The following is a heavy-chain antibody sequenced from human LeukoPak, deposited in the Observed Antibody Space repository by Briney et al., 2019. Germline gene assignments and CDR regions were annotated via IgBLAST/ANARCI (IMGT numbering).Heavy chain of an antibody. J-gene: IGHJ4*02. CDR1: GFTFSSYA. CDR3: AKDRRAGSYDY. V-gene: IGHV3-23*01. CDR2: ISGSGGNT. D-gene: IGHD3-10*01. Sequence: TGGSLRLSCAASGFTFSSYAMTWVRQAPGKGLEWVSAISGSGGNTYYADSVKGRFTISRDNSKNTLYLQMNSLRAEDTAVYYCAKDRRAGSYDYWGQGTLVTVSS.